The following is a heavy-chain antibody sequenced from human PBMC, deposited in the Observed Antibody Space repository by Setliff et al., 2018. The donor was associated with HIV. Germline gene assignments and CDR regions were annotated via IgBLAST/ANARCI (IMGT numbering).Heavy chain of an antibody. CDR3: AKTIGRYFDIFDN. D-gene: IGHD3-9*01. V-gene: IGHV4-39*01. CDR2: IYYSGST. J-gene: IGHJ4*02. Sequence: SETLSLTCTVSGGSISTNSYYWGWIRQPPGKGLEWIGTIYYSGSTYYNPSLKSRVTTSVDTPKNQFSLKLNSVTAADTAVYYCAKTIGRYFDIFDNWGQGTLVTVSS. CDR1: GGSISTNSYY.